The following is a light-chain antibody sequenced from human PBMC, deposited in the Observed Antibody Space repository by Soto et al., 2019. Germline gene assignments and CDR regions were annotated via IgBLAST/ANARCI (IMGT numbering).Light chain of an antibody. Sequence: QSVLTQPPSASGSPGQSVTISCTGTSGDVGGYDYVSWYQQHPGKAPKLMIYEVTKRPLGVPDRFSGSKSGSTASLTISGLQAEDEADYYCISYTSSSTSYVFGTGTKVTVL. CDR2: EVT. CDR1: SGDVGGYDY. J-gene: IGLJ1*01. V-gene: IGLV2-8*01. CDR3: ISYTSSSTSYV.